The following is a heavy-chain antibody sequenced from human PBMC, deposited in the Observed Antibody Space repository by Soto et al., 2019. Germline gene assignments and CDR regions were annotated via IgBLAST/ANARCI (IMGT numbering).Heavy chain of an antibody. D-gene: IGHD6-19*01. CDR3: ARDAIPAIAVAGTRWFDP. Sequence: ASVKVSCKASGYTFTGYYMHWVRQAPGQGLEWMGWINPNSGGTNYARKFQGRVTMTRDTSISTAYMELSRLRSDDTAVYYCARDAIPAIAVAGTRWFDPWGQGTLVTVSS. V-gene: IGHV1-2*02. CDR2: INPNSGGT. CDR1: GYTFTGYY. J-gene: IGHJ5*02.